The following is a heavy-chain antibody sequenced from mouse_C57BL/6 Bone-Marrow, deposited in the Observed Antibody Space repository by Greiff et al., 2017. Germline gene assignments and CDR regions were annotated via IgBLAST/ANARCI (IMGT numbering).Heavy chain of an antibody. D-gene: IGHD1-1*02. J-gene: IGHJ4*01. CDR1: GYAFSSSW. CDR3: ARLWPAGVCDYAMDY. Sequence: VQLQQSGPELVKPGASVKISCKASGYAFSSSWMNWVKQRPGKGLEWIGRIYPGDGDTNYNGKFKGKATLTADKSSSAAYMQLSSLTSEDSAVYFCARLWPAGVCDYAMDYWGQGTSVTVSA. CDR2: IYPGDGDT. V-gene: IGHV1-82*01.